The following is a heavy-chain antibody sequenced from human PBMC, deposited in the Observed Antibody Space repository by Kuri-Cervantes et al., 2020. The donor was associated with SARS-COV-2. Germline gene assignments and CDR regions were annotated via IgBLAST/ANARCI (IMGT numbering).Heavy chain of an antibody. D-gene: IGHD1-26*01. V-gene: IGHV3-23*01. CDR2: ISGSGGRT. Sequence: GGSLRLSCAASGFTFSSDAMSWVRQAPGKGLEWVSVISGSGGRTFYADSVKGRFTISRDNSKNPLYLQMNSLRAEDTAVYYCARDYRGWELFDYWGQGTLVTVSS. J-gene: IGHJ4*02. CDR3: ARDYRGWELFDY. CDR1: GFTFSSDA.